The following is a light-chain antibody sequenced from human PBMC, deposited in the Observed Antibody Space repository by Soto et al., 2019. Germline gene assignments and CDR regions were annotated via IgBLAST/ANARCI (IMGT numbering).Light chain of an antibody. J-gene: IGLJ1*01. V-gene: IGLV2-14*01. CDR2: EVS. CDR1: SSDVGAYKY. CDR3: NSYAGDIIRFV. Sequence: QSVLTQPASVSGSPGQSVTISCTGTSSDVGAYKYVSWYQQHPGKAPKLMIYEVSNWPSGVSNRFSGSKSGNTASLTISGLQADDEADYYCNSYAGDIIRFVFGTGTKVTVL.